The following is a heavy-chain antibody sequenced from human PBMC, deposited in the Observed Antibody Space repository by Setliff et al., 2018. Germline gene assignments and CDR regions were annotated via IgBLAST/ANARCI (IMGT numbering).Heavy chain of an antibody. J-gene: IGHJ3*02. CDR3: ARDPPGMNAFDI. Sequence: GGSLSLSCAASGFSFSRSWMSWVRQAPGKGPEWVANIKQDGSEKYYVDSVEGRFTISRDNAKNLLFLQMRGLRAGDTALYYCARDPPGMNAFDIWGHGTMVTVSS. CDR2: IKQDGSEK. CDR1: GFSFSRSW. D-gene: IGHD6-13*01. V-gene: IGHV3-7*01.